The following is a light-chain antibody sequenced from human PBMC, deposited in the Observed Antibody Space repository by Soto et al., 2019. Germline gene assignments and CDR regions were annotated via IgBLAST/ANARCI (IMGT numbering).Light chain of an antibody. J-gene: IGKJ1*01. CDR1: QSIRNY. CDR3: QQYNSYSRT. Sequence: DIQMTPSPSSLFASVGDRVTITCRASQSIRNYLNWYQQKPGKAPKVLIYTASSLQSGVPSRFSGSGSGTEFTLTISSLQPDDFATYYCQQYNSYSRTFGQGTTVDI. CDR2: TAS. V-gene: IGKV1-17*01.